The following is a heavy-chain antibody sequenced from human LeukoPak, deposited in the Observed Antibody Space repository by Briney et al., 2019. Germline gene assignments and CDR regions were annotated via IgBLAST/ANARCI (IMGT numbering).Heavy chain of an antibody. CDR2: ISGGGGRT. CDR1: GFTFTSYA. CDR3: AKGGKWDVTPFDY. J-gene: IGHJ4*02. Sequence: GGSLRLSCAASGFTFTSYAMNWVRRAPGKGLEGVSTISGGGGRTYYADSVKARFTLSRDNSKNTLYLQVNSLRAEETAVYYCAKGGKWDVTPFDYWGQGTLVTVSS. D-gene: IGHD1-26*01. V-gene: IGHV3-23*01.